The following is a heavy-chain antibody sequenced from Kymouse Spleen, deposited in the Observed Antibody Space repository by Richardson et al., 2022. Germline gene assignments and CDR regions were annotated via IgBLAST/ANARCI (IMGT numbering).Heavy chain of an antibody. CDR3: AKGYCGGDCYSNFDY. Sequence: QVQLVESGGGVVQPGRSLRLSCAASGFTFSSYGMHWVRQAPGKGLEWVAVISYDGSNKYYADSVKGRFTISRDNSKNTLYLQMNSLRAEDTAVYYCAKGYCGGDCYSNFDYWGQGTLVTVSS. V-gene: IGHV3-30*18. J-gene: IGHJ4*02. D-gene: IGHD2-21*02. CDR1: GFTFSSYG. CDR2: ISYDGSNK.